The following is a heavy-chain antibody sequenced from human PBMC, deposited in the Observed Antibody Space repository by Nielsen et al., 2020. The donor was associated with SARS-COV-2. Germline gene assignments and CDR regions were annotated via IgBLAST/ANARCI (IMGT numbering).Heavy chain of an antibody. J-gene: IGHJ6*02. V-gene: IGHV3-23*01. D-gene: IGHD3-16*01. CDR2: ISGSGGST. Sequence: GGSLRLSCAASGFTFSSYAMSWVRQAPGKGLEWVSAISGSGGSTYYADSVKGRFTISRDNSKNTLYLQMNSLRAEDTAVYYCAKDSPRRLGGFYYYYGMDVWGQGTTVTVSS. CDR1: GFTFSSYA. CDR3: AKDSPRRLGGFYYYYGMDV.